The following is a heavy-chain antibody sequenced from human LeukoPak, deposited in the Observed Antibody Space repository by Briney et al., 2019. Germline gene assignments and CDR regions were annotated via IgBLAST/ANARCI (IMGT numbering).Heavy chain of an antibody. CDR3: ASWSYKNY. Sequence: SETLSLTCTVSGGSISSGDYYWSWIRQPPGKGLEWLGYTYYSGTTYYNPSLKSRVTISVDTSKNQFSLKLSSVTAADTAVYYCASWSYKNYWGQGTLVTVSS. CDR2: TYYSGTT. CDR1: GGSISSGDYY. J-gene: IGHJ4*02. D-gene: IGHD1-26*01. V-gene: IGHV4-30-4*01.